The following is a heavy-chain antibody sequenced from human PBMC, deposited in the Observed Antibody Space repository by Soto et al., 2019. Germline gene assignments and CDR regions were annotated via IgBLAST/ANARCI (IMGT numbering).Heavy chain of an antibody. CDR3: AHRLISYDSSGYYYSDFDY. Sequence: SGPTLVNPTQPLTLTCTFSGFSLSTSGVGVGWIRQPPGKALEWLALIYWNDDKRYNPSLKSRLTITKDTSKNQVVLTMTNMDPVDTATYYCAHRLISYDSSGYYYSDFDYWGQGTLVTVSS. D-gene: IGHD3-22*01. CDR1: GFSLSTSGVG. J-gene: IGHJ4*02. V-gene: IGHV2-5*01. CDR2: IYWNDDK.